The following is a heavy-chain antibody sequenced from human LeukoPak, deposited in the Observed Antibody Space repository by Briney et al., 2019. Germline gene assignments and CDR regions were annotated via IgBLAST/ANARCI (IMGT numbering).Heavy chain of an antibody. V-gene: IGHV3-15*01. CDR2: IKSKTDGGTT. CDR1: GFIFRNYV. J-gene: IGHJ4*02. D-gene: IGHD2-2*02. Sequence: PGGSLRLSRAASGFIFRNYVMHWVRQAQGKGLEWIGRIKSKTDGGTTDYAAPVKGRFTISRDDSKNTLYLQMNSLKTEDTAVYYCTTGGSPWIGYCGGSSCYTTDYWGQGTLVTVSS. CDR3: TTGGSPWIGYCGGSSCYTTDY.